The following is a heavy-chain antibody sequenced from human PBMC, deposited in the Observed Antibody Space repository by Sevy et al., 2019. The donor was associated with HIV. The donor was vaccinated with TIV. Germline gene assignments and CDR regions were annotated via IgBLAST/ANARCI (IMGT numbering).Heavy chain of an antibody. J-gene: IGHJ4*02. D-gene: IGHD7-27*01. CDR3: ARDNWGSIDY. Sequence: SETLSLTCTVSGGSLDVVGWTWVQQPPGKGLEWIGYAYYNGGTNYNPSLKSRLTIPVGTSARQFSLHLNSVTAADTAIYYSARDNWGSIDYWGQGILVTVSS. CDR1: GGSLDVVG. V-gene: IGHV4-59*01. CDR2: AYYNGGT.